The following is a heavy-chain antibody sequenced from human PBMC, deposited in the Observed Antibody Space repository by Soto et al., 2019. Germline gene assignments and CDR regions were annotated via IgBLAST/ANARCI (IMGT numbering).Heavy chain of an antibody. Sequence: QVQLVQSGGEVKQPGASVKVSCQTSGYTFTSYGISWVRQAPGQGLEWMGWISGYNGDTKYVQKFQGRVTLTTDTSTNTAYMEVRSLRSDDTAVYYCARDWVGDLAYWGQGTLVTVSS. CDR1: GYTFTSYG. CDR2: ISGYNGDT. D-gene: IGHD4-17*01. J-gene: IGHJ4*02. CDR3: ARDWVGDLAY. V-gene: IGHV1-18*01.